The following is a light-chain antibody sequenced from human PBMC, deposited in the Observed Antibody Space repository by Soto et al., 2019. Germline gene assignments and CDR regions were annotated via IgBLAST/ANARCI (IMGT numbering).Light chain of an antibody. CDR1: SSDVGGYKY. Sequence: QSVLTQPPSASGSPGQSVTISYTGTSSDVGGYKYVSWYQQHPGKAPKLMIYEVTKRPSGVPDRFSGSKSGNTASLTVSGLQAEDEADYYCSSYAGSNNVVFGVGTKLTVL. J-gene: IGLJ2*01. CDR3: SSYAGSNNVV. CDR2: EVT. V-gene: IGLV2-8*01.